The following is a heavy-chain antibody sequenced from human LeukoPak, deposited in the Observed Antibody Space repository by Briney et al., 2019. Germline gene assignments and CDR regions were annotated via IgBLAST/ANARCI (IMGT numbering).Heavy chain of an antibody. CDR2: IDYSGST. J-gene: IGHJ4*02. CDR3: AREYTLYRSGWFLDY. D-gene: IGHD6-19*01. Sequence: SKTLSLTCTVSGDSSYNNIYYWGWIRQPPGKGLEWIGTIDYSGSTYYSPSLKSRATISIDTSKNQSSLKLRSLTAADTAVYYCAREYTLYRSGWFLDYWGQGTVVTVSS. V-gene: IGHV4-39*07. CDR1: GDSSYNNIYY.